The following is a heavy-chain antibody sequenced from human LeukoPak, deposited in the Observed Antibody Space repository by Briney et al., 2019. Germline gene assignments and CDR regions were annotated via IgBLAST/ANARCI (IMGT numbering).Heavy chain of an antibody. CDR1: GFTFTMFG. Sequence: PGGSLRLSCAASGFTFTMFGMNWVRQAPGKGLEWVAVISYDGSNKYYADSVKGRFTISRDNSKNTLYLQMNSLRAEDTAVYYCARDLEEKQWLLPFDYWGQGTLVTVSS. V-gene: IGHV3-30*03. D-gene: IGHD6-19*01. J-gene: IGHJ4*02. CDR3: ARDLEEKQWLLPFDY. CDR2: ISYDGSNK.